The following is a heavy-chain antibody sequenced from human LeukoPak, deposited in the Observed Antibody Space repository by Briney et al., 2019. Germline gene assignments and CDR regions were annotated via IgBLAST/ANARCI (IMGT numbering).Heavy chain of an antibody. CDR2: IYYSGST. CDR1: GGSINGYY. Sequence: SETLSLTCTVSGGSINGYYWSWIRQPPGKGLEWIGYIYYSGSTNYNPSLKSRVTISVDTSKNQFSLKLSSVTAADTAVYYCARYSYANDYWGQGTLVTVSS. J-gene: IGHJ4*02. V-gene: IGHV4-59*01. D-gene: IGHD5-18*01. CDR3: ARYSYANDY.